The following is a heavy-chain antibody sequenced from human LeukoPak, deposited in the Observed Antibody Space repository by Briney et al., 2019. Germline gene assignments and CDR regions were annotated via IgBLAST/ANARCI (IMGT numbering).Heavy chain of an antibody. D-gene: IGHD2-15*01. CDR2: INPNSGGT. CDR1: GYTFTGYY. Sequence: GASVKVSCKASGYTFTGYYMHWVRQAPGQGLEWMGWINPNSGGTNYAQKLQGRVTMTTDTSTSTAYMELRSLRSDDTAVYYCARAYCSGGSCYRGNWFDPWGQGTLVTVSS. CDR3: ARAYCSGGSCYRGNWFDP. V-gene: IGHV1-2*02. J-gene: IGHJ5*02.